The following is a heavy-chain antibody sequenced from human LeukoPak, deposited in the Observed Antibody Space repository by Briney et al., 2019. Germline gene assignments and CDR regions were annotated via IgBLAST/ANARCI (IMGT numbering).Heavy chain of an antibody. CDR1: GVSISSSNY. Sequence: PSETLSLTCTVSGVSISSSNYWGWIRQPPGKGLEWIGHIYYSGSTYYNASLKSRVTISVDTSKNQFSQELRSVTAADTAVYYCARLGVGYNFGYPYYYYMDVWGKGTTVTVSS. V-gene: IGHV4-39*01. CDR2: IYYSGST. CDR3: ARLGVGYNFGYPYYYYMDV. J-gene: IGHJ6*03. D-gene: IGHD5-18*01.